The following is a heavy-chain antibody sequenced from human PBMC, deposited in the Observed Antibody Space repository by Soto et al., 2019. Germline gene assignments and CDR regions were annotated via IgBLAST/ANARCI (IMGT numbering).Heavy chain of an antibody. D-gene: IGHD3-3*01. CDR2: ISSSSSYI. J-gene: IGHJ6*02. Sequence: EVQLVESRGGLVKPGGSLRLSCAASGFTFSSYSMNWVRQAPGKGLEWVSSISSSSSYIYYADSVKGRFTISRDNAKNSLYLQMNSLRAEDTAVYYCARWRYYDFWSGYYSHYYYGMDVWGQGTTVTVSS. CDR3: ARWRYYDFWSGYYSHYYYGMDV. V-gene: IGHV3-21*01. CDR1: GFTFSSYS.